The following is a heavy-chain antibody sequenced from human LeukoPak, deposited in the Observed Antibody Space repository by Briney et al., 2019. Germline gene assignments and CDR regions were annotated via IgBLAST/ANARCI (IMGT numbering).Heavy chain of an antibody. V-gene: IGHV5-51*01. D-gene: IGHD6-19*01. Sequence: GESLKISCQGSGYSFTSYSIGWVRQIPGKGLEWIGIIYPVDSDTRYSPSFQGQVTISADKFISTAYLQWSSLKASDTAMYYCARPTRSGWYSPPWQHWGQGTLVTVSS. CDR3: ARPTRSGWYSPPWQH. CDR2: IYPVDSDT. J-gene: IGHJ1*01. CDR1: GYSFTSYS.